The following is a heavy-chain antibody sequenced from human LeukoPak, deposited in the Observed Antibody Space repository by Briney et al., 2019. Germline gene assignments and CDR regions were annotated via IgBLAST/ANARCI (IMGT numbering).Heavy chain of an antibody. CDR3: ARWVAATAGMDV. CDR1: GGSISSYY. V-gene: IGHV4-59*01. CDR2: IYYSGST. D-gene: IGHD2-15*01. Sequence: SETLSLTCTVSGGSISSYYWSWIRQPPGKGLEWIGYIYYSGSTNYNPSLKSRVTISVDTSKNQFSLELSSVTAADTAVYYCARWVAATAGMDVWGQGTTVTVSS. J-gene: IGHJ6*02.